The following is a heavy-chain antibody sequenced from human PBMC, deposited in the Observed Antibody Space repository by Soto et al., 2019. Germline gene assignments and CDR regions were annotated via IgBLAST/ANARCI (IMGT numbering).Heavy chain of an antibody. V-gene: IGHV1-69*01. CDR2: IIPIFGTA. CDR3: AKERIAGLHLSCFDY. D-gene: IGHD2-21*01. J-gene: IGHJ4*02. CDR1: GGTFSSYA. Sequence: QVQLVQSGAEVKKPGSSVKVSCKASGGTFSSYAISWVRQAPGQGLEWMGGIIPIFGTANYAQKCQGRVTITADESTSTAYMELSSLRSEDTAVYYCAKERIAGLHLSCFDYWGQGTLVTVSS.